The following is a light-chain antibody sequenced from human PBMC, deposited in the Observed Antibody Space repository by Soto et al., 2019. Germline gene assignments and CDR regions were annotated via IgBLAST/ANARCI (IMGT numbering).Light chain of an antibody. J-gene: IGLJ2*01. CDR3: DTWDSSLSAVV. Sequence: QSVLTQPPSVSAAPGQKVTISCSGNSSNIGKNSVSWFQQFPGKAPKLLIYDNNKRPSGIPDRFSGSNSGTSATLGITGLQTGDEADYYCDTWDSSLSAVVFGGGTKLTVL. CDR1: SSNIGKNS. V-gene: IGLV1-51*01. CDR2: DNN.